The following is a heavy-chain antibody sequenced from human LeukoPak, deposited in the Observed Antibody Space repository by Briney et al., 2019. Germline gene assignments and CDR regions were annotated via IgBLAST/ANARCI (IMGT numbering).Heavy chain of an antibody. CDR3: ARDSVGVAPYWYFDL. CDR1: GFTFSSYS. Sequence: PGGSLRLSCAASGFTFSSYSMNWVRQAPGKGLEWIGYMYDNGSPNYSPSLKSRVTISIDTSKNQLSLKLSSVTAADTAVYYCARDSVGVAPYWYFDLWGRGTLVTVSS. J-gene: IGHJ2*01. V-gene: IGHV4-59*01. CDR2: MYDNGSP. D-gene: IGHD1-26*01.